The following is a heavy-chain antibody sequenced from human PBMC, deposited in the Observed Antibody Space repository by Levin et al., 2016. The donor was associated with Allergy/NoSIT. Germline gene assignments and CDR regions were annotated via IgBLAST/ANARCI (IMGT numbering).Heavy chain of an antibody. CDR1: GFTFTSSA. Sequence: SVKVSCKASGFTFTSSAVQWVRQARGQRLEWIGWIVVGSGNTNYAQKFQERVTITRDMSTSTAYMELSSLRSEDTAVYYCAAATGTELGGAFDIWGQGTMVTVSS. CDR3: AAATGTELGGAFDI. CDR2: IVVGSGNT. D-gene: IGHD1-1*01. V-gene: IGHV1-58*01. J-gene: IGHJ3*02.